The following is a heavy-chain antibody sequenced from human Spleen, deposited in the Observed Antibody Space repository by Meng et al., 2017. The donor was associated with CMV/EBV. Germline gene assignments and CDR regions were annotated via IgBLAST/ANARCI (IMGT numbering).Heavy chain of an antibody. V-gene: IGHV3-23*01. J-gene: IGHJ4*02. Sequence: GGSLRLSCAASGSTFSSYAMSWVRQAPGKRLEWVSAISGSGGSTYYADSVKGRFTISRDNSKNTLCRQMNSLRAEDTAVYYCAKSPLFGVVIIYYFENWGQGTLVTVSS. CDR2: ISGSGGST. CDR1: GSTFSSYA. D-gene: IGHD3-3*01. CDR3: AKSPLFGVVIIYYFEN.